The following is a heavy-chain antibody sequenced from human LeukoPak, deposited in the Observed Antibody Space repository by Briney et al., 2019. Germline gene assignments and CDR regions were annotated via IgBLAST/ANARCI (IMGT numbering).Heavy chain of an antibody. Sequence: SETLSLTCTVSGDSISSNFYYWGWIRQPPGKGLEWIGSINYSGSTYYNPSLKSRVTISVDTSKNQFSLKLSSVTAADTAVYYCAAGRVRYYYDSSGSFDYWGQGTLVTVSS. J-gene: IGHJ4*02. CDR3: AAGRVRYYYDSSGSFDY. CDR1: GDSISSNFYY. D-gene: IGHD3-22*01. CDR2: INYSGST. V-gene: IGHV4-39*07.